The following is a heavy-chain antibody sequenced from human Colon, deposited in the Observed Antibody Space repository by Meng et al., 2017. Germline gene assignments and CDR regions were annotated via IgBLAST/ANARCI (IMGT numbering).Heavy chain of an antibody. V-gene: IGHV1-8*01. CDR1: GYAFTSYE. J-gene: IGHJ4*02. D-gene: IGHD2/OR15-2a*01. CDR3: ARDRIGGFDL. CDR2: MNPNSDNT. Sequence: QVQLFQSVAEVKKPGASVKVSCKASGYAFTSYEINWVRQAPGQGLEWMGWMNPNSDNTASAQHFLGRVTMTRDTSINTAYMELTSLRFDDTAVYYCARDRIGGFDLWGQGTLVTVSS.